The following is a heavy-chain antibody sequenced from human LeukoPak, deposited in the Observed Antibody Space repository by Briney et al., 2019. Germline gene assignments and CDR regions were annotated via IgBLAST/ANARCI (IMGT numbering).Heavy chain of an antibody. CDR3: ARLDCDRDGRYNH. CDR1: GDSVTIYY. V-gene: IGHV4-59*08. CDR2: VSHDGTT. J-gene: IGHJ4*02. D-gene: IGHD3/OR15-3a*01. Sequence: PSETLSLTCSVSGDSVTIYYWSWIRQPPGKGLEWIGYVSHDGTTNYTPSLRSRVIMAVDTAKNHISLRLTSVTAADTAVYYCARLDCDRDGRYNHWGQGALVTVSS.